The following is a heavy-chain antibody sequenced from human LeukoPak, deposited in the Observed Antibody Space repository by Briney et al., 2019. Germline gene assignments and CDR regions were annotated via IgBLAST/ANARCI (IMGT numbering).Heavy chain of an antibody. D-gene: IGHD6-13*01. CDR1: GYSISSGYY. CDR3: ARGVVAAAGRTFDF. CDR2: IYHSGST. V-gene: IGHV4-38-2*02. J-gene: IGHJ4*02. Sequence: WETLSLTCTVYGYSISSGYYWGWSRPRLGERRGWSWSIYHSGSTYYNPSLKSRVTISVDTSKNQFSLKLSSVTAADTAVYYCARGVVAAAGRTFDFWGQGTLVTVSS.